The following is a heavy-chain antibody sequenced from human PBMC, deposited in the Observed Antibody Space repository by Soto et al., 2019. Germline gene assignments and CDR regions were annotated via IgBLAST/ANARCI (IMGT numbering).Heavy chain of an antibody. CDR3: ARLAMATRRGYYGMDV. CDR1: GYSFTSYW. CDR2: IDPSDSYT. D-gene: IGHD5-12*01. J-gene: IGHJ6*02. V-gene: IGHV5-10-1*01. Sequence: ESLKISCKGSGYSFTSYWIGWVRQMPGKGLEWMGRIDPSDSYTNYSPSFQGHVTISADKSISTAYLQWSSLKASDTAMYYCARLAMATRRGYYGMDVWGQGTTVTVSS.